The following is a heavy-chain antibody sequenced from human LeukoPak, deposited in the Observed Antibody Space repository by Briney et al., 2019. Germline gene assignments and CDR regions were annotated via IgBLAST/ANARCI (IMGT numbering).Heavy chain of an antibody. V-gene: IGHV3-21*01. CDR3: ARIGGVYFDWLPFDY. CDR2: ISSSSNYI. Sequence: PGGSLRLSCAASGFTYSSYNMNWVRQAPGKGLEWVSFISSSSNYIYYADSVKGRFTISRDNAKNSLYLQMNSLRAEDTAVYYCARIGGVYFDWLPFDYWGQGTLVTVSS. D-gene: IGHD3-9*01. J-gene: IGHJ4*02. CDR1: GFTYSSYN.